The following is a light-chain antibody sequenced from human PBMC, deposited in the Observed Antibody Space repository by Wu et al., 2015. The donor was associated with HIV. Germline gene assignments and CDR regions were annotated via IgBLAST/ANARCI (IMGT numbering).Light chain of an antibody. CDR3: QQYNNWPPRT. J-gene: IGKJ1*01. CDR1: QSVSSSY. V-gene: IGKV3-15*01. Sequence: EIVLTQSPGTLSLSPGERATLSCRASQSVSSSYLAWYQQKPGQAPRLLIYGSSNRATGIPARFSASGSGTEFTLTISSMQSEDFAVYYCQQYNNWPPRTFGQGTKVDFK. CDR2: GSS.